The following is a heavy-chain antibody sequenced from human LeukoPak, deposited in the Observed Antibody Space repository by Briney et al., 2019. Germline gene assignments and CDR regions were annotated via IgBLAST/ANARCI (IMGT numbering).Heavy chain of an antibody. Sequence: ASVKVSCQASGYTFTSYDIHWVRQATGQGLEWMGWMNPNSGNTGHAQKFQGRVTMTRDTSINTACMELSSLRSDDTAVYYCARGLRFGELTPDCWGQGTLVTVSS. D-gene: IGHD3-10*01. J-gene: IGHJ4*02. CDR3: ARGLRFGELTPDC. CDR1: GYTFTSYD. CDR2: MNPNSGNT. V-gene: IGHV1-8*01.